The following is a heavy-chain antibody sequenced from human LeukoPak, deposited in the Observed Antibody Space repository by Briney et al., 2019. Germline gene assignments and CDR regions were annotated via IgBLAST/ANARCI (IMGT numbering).Heavy chain of an antibody. V-gene: IGHV3-48*01. CDR1: GLNFSSRW. J-gene: IGHJ6*02. D-gene: IGHD3-10*02. Sequence: GGSLRLSCAASGLNFSSRWMNWVRQAPGQGLDWVSYISSSSSTIYYADSVKGRFTISRDSAKNSLYLQMNSLRAEDTAIYYCARDVRLRSMDVWGQGTTVTVSS. CDR3: ARDVRLRSMDV. CDR2: ISSSSSTI.